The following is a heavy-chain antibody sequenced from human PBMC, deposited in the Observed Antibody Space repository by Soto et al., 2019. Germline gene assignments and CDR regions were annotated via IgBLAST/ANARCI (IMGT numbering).Heavy chain of an antibody. CDR1: GGSISSGVYY. CDR3: AGSYRSGPKDYYYGMDV. D-gene: IGHD3-10*01. CDR2: IYYSGST. J-gene: IGHJ6*02. Sequence: PSETLSLTCTVSGGSISSGVYYWSWIRQHPGKGLEWIGYIYYSGSTFYNPSLKSRATISVDTSKNQFSLKLSSVTAADTAVYYCAGSYRSGPKDYYYGMDVWGQETTVTVSS. V-gene: IGHV4-31*03.